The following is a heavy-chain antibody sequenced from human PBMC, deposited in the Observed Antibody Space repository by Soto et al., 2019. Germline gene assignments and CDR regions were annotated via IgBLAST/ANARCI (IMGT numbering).Heavy chain of an antibody. CDR2: IYYSGST. Sequence: SETLSLTCTVSGGSISSYYWSWIRQPPGKGLEWIGYIYYSGSTNYNPSLKSRVTISVDTSKNQFSLKLSSVTAADTAVYYCAISYFSGGICYPNSYGFQTYLGYFDYWGQGTLVTVSS. V-gene: IGHV4-59*01. CDR3: AISYFSGGICYPNSYGFQTYLGYFDY. J-gene: IGHJ4*02. D-gene: IGHD2-15*01. CDR1: GGSISSYY.